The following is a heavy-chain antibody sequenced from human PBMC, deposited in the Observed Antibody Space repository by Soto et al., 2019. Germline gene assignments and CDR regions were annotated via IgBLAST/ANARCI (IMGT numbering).Heavy chain of an antibody. D-gene: IGHD4-17*01. CDR2: ISYDGNNK. CDR1: GXPLNSHC. Sequence: GSLRLSCTGSGXPLNSHCMHWVRQAPGKGLEWVAVISYDGNNKFYSDSGNGRFIISRDNSKSTLYLQLNSLRLEDSAFYFFARGAEPQVLYRDSLYGMDVWGQGTTGTVS. V-gene: IGHV3-30-3*01. CDR3: ARGAEPQVLYRDSLYGMDV. J-gene: IGHJ6*02.